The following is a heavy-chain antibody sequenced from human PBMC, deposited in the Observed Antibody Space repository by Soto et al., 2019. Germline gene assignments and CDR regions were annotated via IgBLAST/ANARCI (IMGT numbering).Heavy chain of an antibody. CDR2: IIPIFGTA. CDR1: GGTFSRYS. D-gene: IGHD4-17*01. CDR3: ARAAVTGRYYGLDV. V-gene: IGHV1-69*01. J-gene: IGHJ6*02. Sequence: QVQLVQSGAEVKKPGSSVKVSCKASGGTFSRYSISWVRQAPGQGFEWMGGIIPIFGTANYAQKFQGRVTIPADDPTSTAYMELSSLRSEDTAVYYCARAAVTGRYYGLDVWGQGTTVTVSS.